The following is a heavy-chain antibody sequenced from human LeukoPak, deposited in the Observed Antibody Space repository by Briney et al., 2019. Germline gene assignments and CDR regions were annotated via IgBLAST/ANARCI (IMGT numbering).Heavy chain of an antibody. V-gene: IGHV3-23*01. J-gene: IGHJ4*02. CDR2: ISGSGGST. D-gene: IGHD6-13*01. Sequence: GGSLRLSCAASGFTFSSYAMTWVRQAPGKGPEWVSAISGSGGSTYYADSVKGRFTISRDNSKNTLYLQMNSLRAEDTAVYYCVGRHSSSWYRIDYWGQGTLVTVSS. CDR1: GFTFSSYA. CDR3: VGRHSSSWYRIDY.